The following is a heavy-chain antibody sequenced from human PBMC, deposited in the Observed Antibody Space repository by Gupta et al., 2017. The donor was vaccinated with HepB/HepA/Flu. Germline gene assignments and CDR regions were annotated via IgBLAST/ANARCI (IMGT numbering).Heavy chain of an antibody. J-gene: IGHJ3*02. CDR2: IYYSGST. CDR3: ARAGPTALNDSFDI. D-gene: IGHD1-26*01. CDR1: GGSISSSRYY. Sequence: QLQLQESGPGLVKPSETLSLTCTVSGGSISSSRYYWGWIRQSPGKGLEWIGTIYYSGSTYYNPSLKSRVTISIDTSKNQFSLKLSSVTAADTAVYYCARAGPTALNDSFDIWGQGTMVTVSS. V-gene: IGHV4-39*01.